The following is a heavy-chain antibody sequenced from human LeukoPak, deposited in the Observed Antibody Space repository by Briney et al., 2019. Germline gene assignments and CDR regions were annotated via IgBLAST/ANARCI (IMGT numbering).Heavy chain of an antibody. J-gene: IGHJ6*03. CDR1: GGSISSYY. D-gene: IGHD1-20*01. CDR2: IYYSGST. Sequence: SETLSLTRTVSGGSISSYYWSWIRQPPGKGLEWIGYIYYSGSTNYNPSLKSRVTISVDTSKNQFSLKLSSVTAADTAVYYCARGSASYNWLYYYYYYMDVWGKGTTVTVSS. V-gene: IGHV4-59*01. CDR3: ARGSASYNWLYYYYYYMDV.